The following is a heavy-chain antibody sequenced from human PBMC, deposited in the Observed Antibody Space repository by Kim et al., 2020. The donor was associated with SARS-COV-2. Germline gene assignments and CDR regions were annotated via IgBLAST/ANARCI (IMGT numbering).Heavy chain of an antibody. CDR1: GYSFTKYW. Sequence: GESLKISCKGSGYSFTKYWITWVRQMPGKGLEWMGRIDPDDSYTNYSQSFQGHVTISLDKSTTTAYLHWSSLKASDTAIYFCARRERIQYYYYGLDVWGQGTTVTVSS. J-gene: IGHJ6*02. V-gene: IGHV5-10-1*01. CDR2: IDPDDSYT. CDR3: ARRERIQYYYYGLDV.